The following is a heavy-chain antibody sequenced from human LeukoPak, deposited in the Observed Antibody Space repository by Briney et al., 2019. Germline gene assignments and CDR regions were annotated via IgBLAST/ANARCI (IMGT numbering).Heavy chain of an antibody. D-gene: IGHD3-10*01. Sequence: PGGSLRLSCAASGFTFSSYAMSWVRQAPGKGLEWVSAITGSGASTYHADSVKGRFTISRDNSKNTLYLQMNSLRAEDTAVYYCAIRPSYYYGSGKFDYWGQGTLVTVSS. CDR3: AIRPSYYYGSGKFDY. V-gene: IGHV3-23*01. CDR1: GFTFSSYA. CDR2: ITGSGAST. J-gene: IGHJ4*02.